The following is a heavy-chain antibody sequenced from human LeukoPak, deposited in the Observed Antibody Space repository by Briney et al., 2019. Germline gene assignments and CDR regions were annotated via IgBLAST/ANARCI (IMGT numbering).Heavy chain of an antibody. J-gene: IGHJ4*02. CDR1: GFSFRSYS. V-gene: IGHV3-21*01. CDR3: ARDPVVAATHYYFDY. Sequence: GGSLRLSCAASGFSFRSYSMNWVRQAPGKGLEWVSSISDSNTYIYYADSVKGRFTISRDNAKNSLYRQMDSLRGDDTAVYYCARDPVVAATHYYFDYWGQGTLVTVSS. D-gene: IGHD2-15*01. CDR2: ISDSNTYI.